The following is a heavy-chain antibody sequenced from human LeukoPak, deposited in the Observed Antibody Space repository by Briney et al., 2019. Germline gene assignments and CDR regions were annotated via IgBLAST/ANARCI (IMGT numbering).Heavy chain of an antibody. CDR3: ARQPALSYCSGGTCWFDT. Sequence: SETLSLTCTVSGGSISSSSYYWGWVRQPPGKGLEWIGSIYYTGKTYHNPSLKSRATISLATSKNHFSLNLSSLTAADTAVYYCARQPALSYCSGGTCWFDTWGQGGLVTVSS. CDR1: GGSISSSSYY. J-gene: IGHJ5*02. D-gene: IGHD2-15*01. V-gene: IGHV4-39*01. CDR2: IYYTGKT.